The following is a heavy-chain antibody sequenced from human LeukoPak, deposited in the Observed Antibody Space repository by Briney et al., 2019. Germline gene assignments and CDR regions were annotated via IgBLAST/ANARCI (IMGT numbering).Heavy chain of an antibody. CDR3: AISYYYYYGMDV. CDR1: GYTFTSYY. Sequence: ASVKVSCKASGYTFTSYYMHWVRQAPGQGLEWMGIINPSGGSTSYARKFQGRVTMTRDTSTSTVYMELSSLRSEDTAVYYCAISYYYYYGMDVWGQGTTVTVSS. J-gene: IGHJ6*02. CDR2: INPSGGST. V-gene: IGHV1-46*01.